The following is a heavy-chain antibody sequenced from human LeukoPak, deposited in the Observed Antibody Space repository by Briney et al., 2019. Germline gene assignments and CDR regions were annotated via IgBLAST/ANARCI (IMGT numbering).Heavy chain of an antibody. CDR1: GFTVSSNY. CDR3: AREASVTNWYFDL. Sequence: GGSLRLSCAASGFTVSSNYMSWVRQAPGKGLEWVSVIYSGGSTYYADSVKGRFTISRDNSKNMLYLQMDSLRTEDTAVYYCAREASVTNWYFDLWGRGALVSVSS. D-gene: IGHD2-2*01. V-gene: IGHV3-53*05. CDR2: IYSGGST. J-gene: IGHJ2*01.